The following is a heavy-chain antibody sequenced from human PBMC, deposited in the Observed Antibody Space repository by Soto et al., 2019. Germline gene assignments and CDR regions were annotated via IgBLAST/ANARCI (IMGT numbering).Heavy chain of an antibody. CDR1: GGTFSSYA. CDR2: LIVIFAKV. V-gene: IGHV1-69*13. CDR3: ARGPYYYDSSVYFDYYFDY. J-gene: IGHJ4*02. D-gene: IGHD3-22*01. Sequence: ASVKVSCNASGGTFSSYAFDWVRPAPGQGLEWMGELIVIFAKVNYAQKFQGRVTITADESTSTAYMELSRLISEDTAVYYCARGPYYYDSSVYFDYYFDYWGQGTLVTVSS.